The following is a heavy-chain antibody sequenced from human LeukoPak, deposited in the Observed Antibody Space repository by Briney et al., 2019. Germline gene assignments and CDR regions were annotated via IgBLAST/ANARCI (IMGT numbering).Heavy chain of an antibody. CDR3: ARVGGYGSGSWFMDV. CDR1: GGTFSSYA. V-gene: IGHV1-69*13. D-gene: IGHD3-10*01. CDR2: IIPIFGTA. J-gene: IGHJ6*03. Sequence: SVKVSCKASGGTFSSYAISWVRQAPGQGLEWMGGIIPIFGTANYAQKFQGRVTITADESTSTAYMELSSLRSEDTAVYYCARVGGYGSGSWFMDVWGKGTTVTISS.